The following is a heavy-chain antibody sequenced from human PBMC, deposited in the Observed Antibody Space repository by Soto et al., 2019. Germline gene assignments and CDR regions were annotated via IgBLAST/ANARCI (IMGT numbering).Heavy chain of an antibody. J-gene: IGHJ3*02. D-gene: IGHD6-19*01. CDR1: GYTFTGYY. Sequence: GASVKVSCKASGYTFTGYYMHWVRQAPGQGLEWMGWISPYNGNTNYAQKFQGRVTMTSDTSTSTAYMELRSLRSDDTAVYYCERDLVGGAVAGDAFDIWGQGTMVTVSS. CDR3: ERDLVGGAVAGDAFDI. CDR2: ISPYNGNT. V-gene: IGHV1-18*04.